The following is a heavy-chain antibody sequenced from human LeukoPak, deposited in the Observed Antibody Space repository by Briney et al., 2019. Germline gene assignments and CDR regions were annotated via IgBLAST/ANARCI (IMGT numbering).Heavy chain of an antibody. CDR2: INHSGST. CDR3: ARKNPRGVITLGWFDP. D-gene: IGHD3-10*01. CDR1: GGSFSGYY. V-gene: IGHV4-34*01. J-gene: IGHJ5*02. Sequence: PSETLSLTCAVYGGSFSGYYWSWIRQPPGKGLEWIGEINHSGSTNYNPSLKSRVTISVDTSKNQFSLKLSSVTAADTAVYYCARKNPRGVITLGWFDPWGQGTLVTVSS.